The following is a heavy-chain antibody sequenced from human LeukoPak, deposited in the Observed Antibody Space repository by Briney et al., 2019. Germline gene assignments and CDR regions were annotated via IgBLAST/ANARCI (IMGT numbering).Heavy chain of an antibody. CDR1: DGSISSYY. D-gene: IGHD3-22*01. Sequence: SETLSLTCTISDGSISSYYWNWIRQSPGKGLEWIGHIHYSGSTHYNPSLQSRVSISIDTSKNPFSLKLRSVTAVDTAVYYCARWSHFDTSGYFVVDYWGQGTLVTVSS. CDR3: ARWSHFDTSGYFVVDY. J-gene: IGHJ4*02. CDR2: IHYSGST. V-gene: IGHV4-59*01.